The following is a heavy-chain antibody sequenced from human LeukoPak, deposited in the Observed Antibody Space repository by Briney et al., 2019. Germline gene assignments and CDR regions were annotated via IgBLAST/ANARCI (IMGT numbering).Heavy chain of an antibody. D-gene: IGHD6-6*01. CDR3: ARSPPYSSSRIFDY. CDR2: IYYSGST. Sequence: SETLSLTCTVSGGSISSSSYYWGWIRQPPGKGLEWIGSIYYSGSTYYNPSLESRVTISVDTSKNQFSLKLSSVTAADTAVYYCARSPPYSSSRIFDYWGQGTLVTVSS. V-gene: IGHV4-39*01. J-gene: IGHJ4*02. CDR1: GGSISSSSYY.